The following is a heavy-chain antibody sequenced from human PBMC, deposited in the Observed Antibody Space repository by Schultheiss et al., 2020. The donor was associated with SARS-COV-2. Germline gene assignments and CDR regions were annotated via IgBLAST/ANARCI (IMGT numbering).Heavy chain of an antibody. D-gene: IGHD3-3*01. CDR1: GFTFSSYW. CDR2: INSDGSGT. V-gene: IGHV3-74*01. CDR3: ARVGEAYYYYYYMDV. J-gene: IGHJ6*03. Sequence: GGSLRLSCAASGFTFSSYWIHWVRQGPGKGLVWVSCINSDGSGTTYADSVKGRFTISRDNAKSTVSLQMNSLRAEDTAVYYCARVGEAYYYYYYMDVWGKGTTVTVSS.